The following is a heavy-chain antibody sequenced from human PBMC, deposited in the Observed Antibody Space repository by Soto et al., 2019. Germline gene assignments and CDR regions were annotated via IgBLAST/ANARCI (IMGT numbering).Heavy chain of an antibody. V-gene: IGHV3-30*18. D-gene: IGHD4-17*01. CDR2: ISYDGSNK. CDR3: AKQKVVYDYGDYAIGY. Sequence: GGSLRLSCAASGFTFSSYGMHWVRQAPGKGLEWVAVISYDGSNKYYADSVKGRFTISRDNSKNTLYLQMNSLRAEDTAVYYCAKQKVVYDYGDYAIGYWGQGTLVTVSS. J-gene: IGHJ4*02. CDR1: GFTFSSYG.